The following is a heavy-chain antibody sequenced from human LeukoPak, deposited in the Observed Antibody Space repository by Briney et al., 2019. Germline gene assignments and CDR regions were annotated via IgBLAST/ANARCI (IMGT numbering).Heavy chain of an antibody. Sequence: PRRSLRLSCAASGFTFSSYAMRWVRQAPGKGLEWVAVISYAGSNKYYADTVKGRFTISRDNSKNTLYLQMNSLRGEDTAVYYCARAEGRCDISAYGMDVWGKGTTVSVSS. CDR1: GFTFSSYA. CDR3: ARAEGRCDISAYGMDV. D-gene: IGHD3-9*01. V-gene: IGHV3-30*04. J-gene: IGHJ6*04. CDR2: ISYAGSNK.